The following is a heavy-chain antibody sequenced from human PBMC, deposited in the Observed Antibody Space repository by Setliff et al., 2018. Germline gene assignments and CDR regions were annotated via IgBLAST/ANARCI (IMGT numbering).Heavy chain of an antibody. CDR1: GGTFSSYG. V-gene: IGHV1-69*05. CDR3: VREGVDSRSSTDYRYYMDV. J-gene: IGHJ6*03. Sequence: SVKVSCKASGGTFSSYGTSWVRQAPGQGLEWMGGTIPMFGTTSYARQFQGRVTIITDESTSTAYMQLSSLGSEDTAVYYCVREGVDSRSSTDYRYYMDVWGKGTTVTVSS. D-gene: IGHD3-22*01. CDR2: TIPMFGTT.